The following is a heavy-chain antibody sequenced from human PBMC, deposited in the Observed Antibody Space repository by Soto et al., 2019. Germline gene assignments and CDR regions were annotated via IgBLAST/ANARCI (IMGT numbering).Heavy chain of an antibody. J-gene: IGHJ6*02. CDR2: INHSGST. V-gene: IGHV4-34*01. CDR1: GRSFSGNY. D-gene: IGHD6-6*01. CDR3: ARGRIAAPYYYYYRMYG. Sequence: SKTQDLTGHLDGRSFSGNYWTWIPPPPGKGLDGIGEINHSGSTNYNPSLKSRVTISVDTSKTLFSLKLSCVTGADTAVYYCARGRIAAPYYYYYRMYGWGQG.